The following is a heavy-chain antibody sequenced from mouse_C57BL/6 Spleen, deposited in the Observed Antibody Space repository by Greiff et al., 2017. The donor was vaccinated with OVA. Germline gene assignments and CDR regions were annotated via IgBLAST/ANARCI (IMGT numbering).Heavy chain of an antibody. Sequence: VQLEESGAELARPGASVKMSCKASGYTFTSYTMHWVKQRPGQGLEWIGYINPSSGYTKYNQKFKDKATLTADKSSSTAYMQLSSLTSEDSAVYYCATGYSTSDDFDYWGQGTTLTVSS. CDR3: ATGYSTSDDFDY. CDR2: INPSSGYT. J-gene: IGHJ2*01. D-gene: IGHD2-5*01. V-gene: IGHV1-4*01. CDR1: GYTFTSYT.